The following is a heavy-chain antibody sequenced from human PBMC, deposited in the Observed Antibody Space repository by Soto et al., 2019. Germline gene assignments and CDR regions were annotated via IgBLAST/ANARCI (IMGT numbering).Heavy chain of an antibody. CDR1: GLTFNTYW. CDR3: ARDGAAVGIHYDY. CDR2: IKTDGSVT. Sequence: PGGSLRLSCAASGLTFNTYWMHWVRQAPGKGLVWVSRIKTDGSVTTYADSVKGRFTISRDNAKNTLYLQMNSLTAEDTAVYFCARDGAAVGIHYDYWGQGTLVTVSS. V-gene: IGHV3-74*01. J-gene: IGHJ4*02. D-gene: IGHD6-13*01.